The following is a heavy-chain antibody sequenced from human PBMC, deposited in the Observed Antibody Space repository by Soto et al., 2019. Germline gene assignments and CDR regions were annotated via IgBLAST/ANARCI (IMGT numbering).Heavy chain of an antibody. Sequence: QAQVVQSGAKVRKPGSSVKLSCKASEGTFNSYAIAWVRQAPGQGLEWMGGIIPYYNTLNYAQKFQDRVTITADDSTNTVYMELSSLRSDDTAVYFCASGASRWCPYFFDSWAQGTLVTVSS. CDR3: ASGASRWCPYFFDS. D-gene: IGHD6-13*01. CDR2: IIPYYNTL. J-gene: IGHJ4*02. V-gene: IGHV1-69*01. CDR1: EGTFNSYA.